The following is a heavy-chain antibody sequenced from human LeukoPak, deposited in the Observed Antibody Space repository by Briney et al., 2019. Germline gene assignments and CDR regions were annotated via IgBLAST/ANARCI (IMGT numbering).Heavy chain of an antibody. Sequence: SETLSLTCTVSGGSISSYYWSWIRQPAGKGLEWIGRIYTSGSTNYNPSLKSRVTMSVDTSKNQFSLKLSSVTAADTAVYYCARDCGYSSSWYSLNAFDIWGQGTMVTVSS. CDR1: GGSISSYY. V-gene: IGHV4-4*07. J-gene: IGHJ3*02. CDR3: ARDCGYSSSWYSLNAFDI. CDR2: IYTSGST. D-gene: IGHD6-13*01.